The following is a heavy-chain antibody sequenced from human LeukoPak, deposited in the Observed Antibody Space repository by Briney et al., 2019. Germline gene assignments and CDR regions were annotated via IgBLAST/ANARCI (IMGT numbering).Heavy chain of an antibody. CDR1: GGTFSSYA. D-gene: IGHD3-9*01. J-gene: IGHJ5*02. CDR2: IIPIFGTA. CDR3: AREYVYDILTGYYTWFDP. Sequence: SVKVSCKASGGTFSSYAISWVRQGPGQGLEWMGGIIPIFGTANYAQKFQGRVTITADESTSTAYMELSSLRSEDTAVYYCAREYVYDILTGYYTWFDPWGQGTLVTVSS. V-gene: IGHV1-69*13.